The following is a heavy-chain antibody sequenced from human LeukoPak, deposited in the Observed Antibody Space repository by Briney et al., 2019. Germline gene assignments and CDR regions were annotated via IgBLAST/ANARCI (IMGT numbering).Heavy chain of an antibody. CDR1: GFTFSTYD. D-gene: IGHD3-16*01. V-gene: IGHV3-15*01. CDR3: ARKTDHRAGGDY. J-gene: IGHJ4*02. CDR2: IKSKGGGGTT. Sequence: PGGSLRLSCAASGFTFSTYDMHWVRQAPGKGLEWVGRIKSKGGGGTTDYAAPVKGRFTISRDDSKNTLYLQMNSLRAEDTAIYYCARKTDHRAGGDYWGQGTLVTVSA.